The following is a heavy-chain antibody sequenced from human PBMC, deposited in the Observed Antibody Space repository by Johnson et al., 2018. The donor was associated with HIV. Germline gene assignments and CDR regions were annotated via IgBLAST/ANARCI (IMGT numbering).Heavy chain of an antibody. CDR3: ASPREPRKFYTSGWFDAFDI. J-gene: IGHJ3*02. CDR1: GFTFSTNA. Sequence: VQLVESGGGLVQPGGSLRLSCAASGFTFSTNAMSWVRQAPGKGLEWVSVITGDGGRTHYADSVKGRFTISRDNSKNTLYLQMNSLRVEDTAVYYCASPREPRKFYTSGWFDAFDIWGQGTMVTVSS. V-gene: IGHV3-23*04. D-gene: IGHD6-19*01. CDR2: ITGDGGRT.